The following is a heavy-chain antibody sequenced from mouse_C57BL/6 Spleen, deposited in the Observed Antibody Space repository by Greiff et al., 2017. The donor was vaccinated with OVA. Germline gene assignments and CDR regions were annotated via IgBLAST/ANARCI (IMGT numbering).Heavy chain of an antibody. CDR1: GYAFSSSW. CDR3: ARAEWDVHYFDD. V-gene: IGHV1-82*01. D-gene: IGHD4-1*01. J-gene: IGHJ2*01. Sequence: VKLQESGPELVKPGASVKISCKASGYAFSSSWMNWVKQRPGKGLEWIGRIYPGDGDTNYNGKFKGKATLTADKSSSTADMQRSSLTSEDSAVDFCARAEWDVHYFDDWGQGTTLPGSS. CDR2: IYPGDGDT.